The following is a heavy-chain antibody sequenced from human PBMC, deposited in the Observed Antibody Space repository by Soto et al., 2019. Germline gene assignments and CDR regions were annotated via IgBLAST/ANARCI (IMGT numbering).Heavy chain of an antibody. CDR1: GYTFTSYA. D-gene: IGHD2-2*01. J-gene: IGHJ3*02. CDR2: INAGNGNT. CDR3: ATPGTYCSSTSCYAFDI. Sequence: QVQLVQSGAEVKKPGASVKVSCKASGYTFTSYAMHWVRQAPGQRLEWMGWINAGNGNTKYSQKFQGRVTITRDTSARTAYMELSSLRSEDTAVYYCATPGTYCSSTSCYAFDIWGQGTMVTVSS. V-gene: IGHV1-3*01.